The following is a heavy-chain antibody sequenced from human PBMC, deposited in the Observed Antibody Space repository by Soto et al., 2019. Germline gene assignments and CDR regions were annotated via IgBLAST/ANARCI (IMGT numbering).Heavy chain of an antibody. CDR2: IYYSGST. CDR1: GGSISSSSYY. J-gene: IGHJ6*02. V-gene: IGHV4-39*01. Sequence: SETLSLTCTVSGGSISSSSYYWGWIRQPPGKGLEWIGSIYYSGSTYYNPSLKSRVTISVDTSKNQFSLKLSSVTAADTAVYYCARHVGSSWSGYFPYYYYYYGMDVWGQGTTVTVSS. D-gene: IGHD3-3*01. CDR3: ARHVGSSWSGYFPYYYYYYGMDV.